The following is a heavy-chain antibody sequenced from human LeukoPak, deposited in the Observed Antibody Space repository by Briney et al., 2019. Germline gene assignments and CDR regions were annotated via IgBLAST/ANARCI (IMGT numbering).Heavy chain of an antibody. D-gene: IGHD3-22*01. J-gene: IGHJ6*03. Sequence: PSETLSLTCTVSGGSISSGSYYWSWIRQPAGKGLEWIGRIYTSGSTNYNPSLKSRVTISVDTSKNQFSLKLSSVTAADTAVYYCARSPLGDSSGYYPYYYYYMDVWGKGTTVTISS. CDR1: GGSISSGSYY. CDR2: IYTSGST. V-gene: IGHV4-61*02. CDR3: ARSPLGDSSGYYPYYYYYMDV.